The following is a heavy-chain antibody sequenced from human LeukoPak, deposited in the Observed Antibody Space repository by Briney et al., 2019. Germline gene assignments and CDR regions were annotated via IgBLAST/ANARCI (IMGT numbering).Heavy chain of an antibody. J-gene: IGHJ4*02. V-gene: IGHV4-39*01. CDR1: GGSISSSSYY. CDR2: IYYSGST. CDR3: ARQGDYRYPFDS. D-gene: IGHD3-16*02. Sequence: SETLSLTCTVSGGSISSSSYYWGCIRQPPGKGLEWIGSIYYSGSTYYNPSLKSRVTISVDTSKNQFSLKLTSVTAADTAVYYCARQGDYRYPFDSWGQGTLVTVSS.